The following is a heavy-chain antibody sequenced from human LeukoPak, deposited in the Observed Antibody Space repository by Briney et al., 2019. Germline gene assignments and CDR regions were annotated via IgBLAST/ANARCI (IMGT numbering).Heavy chain of an antibody. D-gene: IGHD2-15*01. J-gene: IGHJ1*01. CDR3: ARDEFCGSGTCSTDFQH. Sequence: SGGSLRLSCAASGFTFSAYGMHWVRQVPGKGLVWVSHIKNDGSGSTYADSVKGRFTFSRDNAKNTLYLQINSLRVEDTAVYYCARDEFCGSGTCSTDFQHWGQGTLVTVSS. V-gene: IGHV3-74*01. CDR1: GFTFSAYG. CDR2: IKNDGSGS.